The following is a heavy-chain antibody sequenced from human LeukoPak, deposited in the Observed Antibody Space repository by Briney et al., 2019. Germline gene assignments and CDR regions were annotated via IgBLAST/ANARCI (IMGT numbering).Heavy chain of an antibody. D-gene: IGHD6-19*01. V-gene: IGHV1-46*01. J-gene: IGHJ5*02. CDR2: INPSGGST. Sequence: ASVKVSCKASGYTFTSYYMHWVRQAPGQGLEWMGIINPSGGSTSYAQKFQGRVTMTRDTSTSTVYMELSSLRSEDTAVYYCARDPLEGPEQWLSLGWFDPWGQGTLVTVSS. CDR3: ARDPLEGPEQWLSLGWFDP. CDR1: GYTFTSYY.